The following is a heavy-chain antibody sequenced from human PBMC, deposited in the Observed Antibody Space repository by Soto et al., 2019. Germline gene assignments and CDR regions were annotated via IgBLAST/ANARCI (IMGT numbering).Heavy chain of an antibody. CDR3: ARADWDYKFDP. V-gene: IGHV3-11*01. CDR1: GFTFSAHY. D-gene: IGHD2-21*01. CDR2: ISNTGNTI. J-gene: IGHJ5*02. Sequence: QVQLVESGGGLVKPGGSLRLSCAASGFTFSAHYMSWIRQAPGKGLEWVAYISNTGNTIDYADFVKIRFTISRDSAKNLLYLQMNSPRAEDTAVYYCARADWDYKFDPWGQGNLVTVSS.